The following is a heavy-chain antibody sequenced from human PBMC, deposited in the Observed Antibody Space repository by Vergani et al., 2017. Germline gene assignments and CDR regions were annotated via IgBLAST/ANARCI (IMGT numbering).Heavy chain of an antibody. CDR1: GYTFSGYY. V-gene: IGHV1-2*02. D-gene: IGHD3-22*01. Sequence: QVQLVQSGAEVKKPGASVKVSCKASGYTFSGYYMHWVRQAPGQGLEWMGWINPNSGGTNYAQKFQGRVTMTRDTSISTAYMELSRLRSDDTAVYYCARHEPNDSSGYYSGDLDYWGQGTLVTVSS. CDR2: INPNSGGT. J-gene: IGHJ4*02. CDR3: ARHEPNDSSGYYSGDLDY.